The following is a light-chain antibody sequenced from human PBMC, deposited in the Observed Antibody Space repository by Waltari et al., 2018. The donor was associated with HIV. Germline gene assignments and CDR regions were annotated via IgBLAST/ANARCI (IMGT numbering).Light chain of an antibody. J-gene: IGLJ1*01. CDR2: DVT. V-gene: IGLV2-11*01. Sequence: QSALTQPRSVSGSPGQSVTISCTGTYSDIGTYSYVSWYQQHPGKAPKLIIYDVTKRPLGVPDRFAGSKSANTASLIISGLQAEDEAAYYCCSYAGRNTYVVGLGTEVTVL. CDR3: CSYAGRNTYV. CDR1: YSDIGTYSY.